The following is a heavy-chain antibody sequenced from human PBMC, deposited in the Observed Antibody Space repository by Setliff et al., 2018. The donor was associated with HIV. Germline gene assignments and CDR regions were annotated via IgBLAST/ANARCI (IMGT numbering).Heavy chain of an antibody. CDR3: AKEGTSGWVLIDY. CDR2: IHYDGNNK. D-gene: IGHD2-2*01. Sequence: GGSLRLSCAASGFTSTDFGMHRVRQASGKGLEWVAFIHYDGNNKLYSDSVKGRFTISRDKSTNTLYLQMNSLRLEDTAVYYCAKEGTSGWVLIDYWGQGTLVTVSS. V-gene: IGHV3-30*02. J-gene: IGHJ4*02. CDR1: GFTSTDFG.